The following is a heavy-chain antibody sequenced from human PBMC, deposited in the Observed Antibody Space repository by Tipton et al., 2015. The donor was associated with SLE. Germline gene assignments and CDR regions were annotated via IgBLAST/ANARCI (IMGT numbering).Heavy chain of an antibody. D-gene: IGHD6-13*01. CDR3: ARGSGRYSSSWYFFYYYMDV. V-gene: IGHV4-59*12. CDR2: IFYSGST. J-gene: IGHJ6*03. Sequence: TLSLTCTVSGGSLSSYYWSWIRQAPGKGLEWIGYIFYSGSTHYNPSLKSRVTISVDTSKNQFSLKLNSVTAADTAVYYCARGSGRYSSSWYFFYYYMDVWGKGTTVTVSS. CDR1: GGSLSSYY.